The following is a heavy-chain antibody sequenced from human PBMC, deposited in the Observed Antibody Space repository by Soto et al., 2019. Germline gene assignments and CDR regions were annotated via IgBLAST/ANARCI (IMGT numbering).Heavy chain of an antibody. D-gene: IGHD1-26*01. CDR1: GFTFSSYS. Sequence: EVQLVESGGGVVQPGGSLRLSCAASGFTFSSYSMNWVRQALGKGLEWVSYISTTSSTIYYADSVKGRFTISRDNAKNALFLQMNSLRDEDTAVYYCARDGVGATLAWGKGTLVTVSS. J-gene: IGHJ4*02. CDR3: ARDGVGATLA. V-gene: IGHV3-48*02. CDR2: ISTTSSTI.